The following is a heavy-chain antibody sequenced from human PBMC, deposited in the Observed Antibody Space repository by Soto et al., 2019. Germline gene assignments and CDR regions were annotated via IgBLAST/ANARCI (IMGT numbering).Heavy chain of an antibody. CDR1: GFSLSTSGVG. CDR2: IYWDDDK. V-gene: IGHV2-5*02. J-gene: IGHJ4*02. CDR3: AHLPLFYSSWPYFDY. D-gene: IGHD6-13*01. Sequence: QITLKESGPTLVKPTQTLTLTCTFSGFSLSTSGVGVGWIRQPPGKALEWLALIYWDDDKRYSPSLKSRLTITKDTSKNQVVLTMTNMDPVDTATYYCAHLPLFYSSWPYFDYWGQGTLVTVSS.